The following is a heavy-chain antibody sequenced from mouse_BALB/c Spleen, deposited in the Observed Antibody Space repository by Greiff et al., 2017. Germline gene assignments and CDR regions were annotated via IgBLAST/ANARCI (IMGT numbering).Heavy chain of an antibody. V-gene: IGHV7-3*02. CDR2: IRNKANGYTT. J-gene: IGHJ4*01. D-gene: IGHD1-1*01. CDR1: GFTFTDYY. Sequence: EVMLVESGGGLVQPGGSLRLSCATSGFTFTDYYMSWVRQPPGKALEWLGFIRNKANGYTTEYSASVKGRFTISRDNSQSILYLQMNTLRAEDSATYYCARAIYYYGSSPYYAMDYWGQGTSVTVSS. CDR3: ARAIYYYGSSPYYAMDY.